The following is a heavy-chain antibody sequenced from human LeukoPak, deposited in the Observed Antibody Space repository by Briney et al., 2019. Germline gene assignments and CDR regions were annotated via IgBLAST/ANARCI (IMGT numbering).Heavy chain of an antibody. CDR1: EFTFSNYG. V-gene: IGHV3-21*01. D-gene: IGHD6-13*01. Sequence: GGSLRLSCAASEFTFSNYGMHWVRQAPGKGLEWVSSISSSSSYIYYADSVKGRFTISRDNAKNSLYLQMNSLRAEDTAVYYCARDVAADYWGQGTLVTVSS. CDR3: ARDVAADY. J-gene: IGHJ4*02. CDR2: ISSSSSYI.